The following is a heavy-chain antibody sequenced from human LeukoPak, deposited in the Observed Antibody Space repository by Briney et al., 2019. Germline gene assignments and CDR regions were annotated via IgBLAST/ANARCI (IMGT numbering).Heavy chain of an antibody. CDR3: ARAILTPGGATVTRYFDY. J-gene: IGHJ4*02. CDR2: INWNGGST. D-gene: IGHD4-17*01. V-gene: IGHV3-20*04. Sequence: GGSLRLSCAASGFTFDDYGMSWVRQAPGKGLEWVSGINWNGGSTGYADSVKGRFTISRDNAKNSLYLQMNSLRAEDTAVYYCARAILTPGGATVTRYFDYWGQGTLVTVSS. CDR1: GFTFDDYG.